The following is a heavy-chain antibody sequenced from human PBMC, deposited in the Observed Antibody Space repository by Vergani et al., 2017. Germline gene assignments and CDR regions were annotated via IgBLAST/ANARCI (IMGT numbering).Heavy chain of an antibody. CDR3: AXDGEFTMVRGVMSYYYYGMDV. CDR2: ISAYNGNT. Sequence: QVQLVQSGAEVKKPGASVKVSCKASGYTFTSYGISWVRQAPGQGLEWMGWISAYNGNTNYAQKLKGRVTMTTDTSTSTAYMELRSLRSDDTAVYYWAXDGEFTMVRGVMSYYYYGMDVWGQGTTVTVSS. J-gene: IGHJ6*02. D-gene: IGHD3-10*01. V-gene: IGHV1-18*01. CDR1: GYTFTSYG.